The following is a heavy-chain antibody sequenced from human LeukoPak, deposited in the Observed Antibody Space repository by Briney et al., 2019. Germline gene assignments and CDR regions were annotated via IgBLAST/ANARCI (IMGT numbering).Heavy chain of an antibody. D-gene: IGHD6-13*01. Sequence: GGSLRLSCAASGFTFSDYYMSWIRQAPGKGLEWVSYISSSSGYTNYADSVKGRFTISRDNAKNSLYLQMNSLRAEDTAVYYCARRHSSSWYFDYWGQGTLVTVSS. CDR2: ISSSSGYT. CDR3: ARRHSSSWYFDY. V-gene: IGHV3-11*06. J-gene: IGHJ4*02. CDR1: GFTFSDYY.